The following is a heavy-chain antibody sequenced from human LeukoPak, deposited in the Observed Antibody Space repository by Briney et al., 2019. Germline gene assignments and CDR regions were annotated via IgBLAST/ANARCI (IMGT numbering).Heavy chain of an antibody. D-gene: IGHD1-26*01. V-gene: IGHV3-21*01. CDR3: ARDEDPIVGATNVDY. J-gene: IGHJ4*02. CDR2: ISSSSSYI. Sequence: GGSLRLSCAASGFTFSSYSMNWVRQAPGKGLEWVSSISSSSSYIYYADSVKGRFTISRDNAKNSLYLQMNSLRAEDTAVYYCARDEDPIVGATNVDYWGQGTLVTVSS. CDR1: GFTFSSYS.